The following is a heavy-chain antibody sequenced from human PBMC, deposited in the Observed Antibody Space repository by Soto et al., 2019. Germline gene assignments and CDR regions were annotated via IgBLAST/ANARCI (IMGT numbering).Heavy chain of an antibody. V-gene: IGHV3-7*01. CDR3: ARVANRYFDL. J-gene: IGHJ2*01. Sequence: EVQLVESGGGLVQPGGSLRLSFAASGFTFSYYWMSWVRQAPGKGLEWVANIKQDGSEKYYVDSVKGRFTISRDNANNSLYLQLNSLRVEDTAIYYCARVANRYFDLWGRGTLVTVSS. CDR2: IKQDGSEK. CDR1: GFTFSYYW.